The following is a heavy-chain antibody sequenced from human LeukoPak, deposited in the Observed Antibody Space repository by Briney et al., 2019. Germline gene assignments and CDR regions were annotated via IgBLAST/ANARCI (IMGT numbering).Heavy chain of an antibody. J-gene: IGHJ4*02. D-gene: IGHD6-13*01. CDR1: GFTFSSYW. CDR3: ARDKDSSSWYDQYQLDY. Sequence: GGSLRLSCAASGFTFSSYWISWVRQAPGKGLEWVANIKQDGSEKYYVDSVKGRFTISRDNAKNSLYLQMNSLRAEDTAVYYCARDKDSSSWYDQYQLDYWGQGTLVTVSS. V-gene: IGHV3-7*01. CDR2: IKQDGSEK.